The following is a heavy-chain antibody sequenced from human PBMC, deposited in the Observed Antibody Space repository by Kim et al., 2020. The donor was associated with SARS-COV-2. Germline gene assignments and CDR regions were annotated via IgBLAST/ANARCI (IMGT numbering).Heavy chain of an antibody. D-gene: IGHD3-10*01. CDR2: IYYSGST. CDR3: ARDPGVSPNQGGYYYYYGMDV. J-gene: IGHJ6*02. CDR1: GGSISSYY. V-gene: IGHV4-59*13. Sequence: SETLSLTCTVSGGSISSYYWSWIRQPPGKGLEWIGYIYYSGSTNYNPSLKSRVTISVDTSKNQFSLKLSSVTAADTAVYYCARDPGVSPNQGGYYYYYGMDVWGQGTTVTVSS.